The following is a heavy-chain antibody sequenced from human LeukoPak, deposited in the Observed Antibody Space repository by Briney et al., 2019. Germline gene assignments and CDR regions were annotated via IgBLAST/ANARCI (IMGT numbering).Heavy chain of an antibody. CDR1: GGSISSSSYY. Sequence: PSETLSLTCTVSGGSISSSSYYWGWIRQPPGKGLEWIGSIYYSGSTHYNPSLKSRVTISVDTSKNQFSLKLSSVTAADTAVYYCARSVVRGGLFDYWGQGTLVTVSS. V-gene: IGHV4-39*01. CDR3: ARSVVRGGLFDY. CDR2: IYYSGST. D-gene: IGHD3-10*01. J-gene: IGHJ4*02.